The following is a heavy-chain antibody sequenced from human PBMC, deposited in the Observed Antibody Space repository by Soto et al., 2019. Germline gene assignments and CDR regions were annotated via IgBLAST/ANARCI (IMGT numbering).Heavy chain of an antibody. Sequence: QVQLVESGGGLVKPGGSLRLSCAASGFTCSDYYMSWIRQAPGKGLEWVSYISSSSSYTNYADSVKGRFTISRDNAKNSLSLQMNSLRAEDTAVYYCARVGIAVAADDAFDIWGQGTMVTVSS. D-gene: IGHD6-19*01. CDR2: ISSSSSYT. CDR3: ARVGIAVAADDAFDI. CDR1: GFTCSDYY. J-gene: IGHJ3*02. V-gene: IGHV3-11*05.